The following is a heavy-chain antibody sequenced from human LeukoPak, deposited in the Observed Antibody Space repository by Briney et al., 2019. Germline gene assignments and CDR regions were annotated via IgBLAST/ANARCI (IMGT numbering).Heavy chain of an antibody. CDR2: ISYDGSNK. V-gene: IGHV3-30*18. CDR3: AKLTTGTTPIDY. J-gene: IGHJ4*02. CDR1: GFTFGSYG. D-gene: IGHD1-1*01. Sequence: PGGSLRLSCAASGFTFGSYGMHWVRQAPGKGLEWVAVISYDGSNKYYADSVKGRFTISRDNSKNTLYLQMNSLRAEDTAVYYCAKLTTGTTPIDYWGQGTLVTVSS.